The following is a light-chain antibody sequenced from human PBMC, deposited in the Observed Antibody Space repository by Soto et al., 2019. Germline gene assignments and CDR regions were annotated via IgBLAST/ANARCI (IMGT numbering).Light chain of an antibody. Sequence: DIQLTQSPSVLSASLGDRVTITCRASQVINDNLGWYQQKSGKAPKLLIYAASTLQSGVPSRFSGSGSGTEFTLTISSLQPEDFATYYCQQRNSYPVTFGGGTKVDTK. CDR1: QVINDN. V-gene: IGKV1-9*01. CDR3: QQRNSYPVT. CDR2: AAS. J-gene: IGKJ4*02.